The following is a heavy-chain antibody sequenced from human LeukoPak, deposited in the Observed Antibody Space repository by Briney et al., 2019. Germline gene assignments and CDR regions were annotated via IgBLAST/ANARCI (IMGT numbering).Heavy chain of an antibody. CDR3: ARDSSSSSWYGAPYFDY. J-gene: IGHJ4*02. V-gene: IGHV4-4*07. Sequence: SETLSLTCTVSGGSISSYYWSWIRQPPGKGLEWIGRIYTSGSTNYNPSLKSRATMSVDTSKNQFSLKLSSVTAADTAVWYCARDSSSSSWYGAPYFDYWGQGTLVTVSS. CDR1: GGSISSYY. D-gene: IGHD6-13*01. CDR2: IYTSGST.